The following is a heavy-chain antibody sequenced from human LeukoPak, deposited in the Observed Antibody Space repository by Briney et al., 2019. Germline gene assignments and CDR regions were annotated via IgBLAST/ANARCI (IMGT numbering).Heavy chain of an antibody. CDR3: ARLLDNDSSGDPDTFDM. CDR2: IYYSGKT. Sequence: SETLSLTCAVSGGSISGHYWGWIRQPPGKGLEWIGYIYYSGKTYYGSSLRSRVTISVDTSKNHFSLKLTSVTAADTAVYYCARLLDNDSSGDPDTFDMWGHGTMVTVSS. V-gene: IGHV4-59*11. CDR1: GGSISGHY. J-gene: IGHJ3*02. D-gene: IGHD3-22*01.